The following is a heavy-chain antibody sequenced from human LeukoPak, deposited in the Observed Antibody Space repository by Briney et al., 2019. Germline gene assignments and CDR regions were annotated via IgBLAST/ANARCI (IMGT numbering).Heavy chain of an antibody. Sequence: GASVKASCKAFGYPFTSYDINWLGQATGQGLEWMGWMNPNSGSTGYAQKFQGRVTMTRNTSISTTYMELRILRSEDTAVYYCARGGGYSGSRGLDYWGQGTLVTVSS. V-gene: IGHV1-8*01. J-gene: IGHJ4*02. CDR2: MNPNSGST. CDR1: GYPFTSYD. D-gene: IGHD6-13*01. CDR3: ARGGGYSGSRGLDY.